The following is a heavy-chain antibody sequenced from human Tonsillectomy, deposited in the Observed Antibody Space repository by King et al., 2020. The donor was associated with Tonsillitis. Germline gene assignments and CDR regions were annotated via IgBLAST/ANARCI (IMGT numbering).Heavy chain of an antibody. CDR1: AFIFSDYA. CDR3: ARLTGTALDS. D-gene: IGHD1-1*01. CDR2: ISKDGSII. Sequence: VQLVESGGGVVQPGRSLRLSCAASAFIFSDYAIHWVRQAPGKGLEWVARISKDGSIINYADSVKGRFTISRDNSRNTLFLQMSGLRAEDTAMYYCARLTGTALDSWGQGTLVIVSS. J-gene: IGHJ4*02. V-gene: IGHV3-30-3*01.